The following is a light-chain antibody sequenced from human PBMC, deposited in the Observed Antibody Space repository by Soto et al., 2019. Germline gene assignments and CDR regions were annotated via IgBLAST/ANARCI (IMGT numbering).Light chain of an antibody. CDR3: QQYNNWPCT. CDR1: QSVSSN. J-gene: IGKJ2*02. CDR2: NQS. V-gene: IGKV3-15*01. Sequence: EIVMTQSPATLSVSPGERATLSGRASQSVSSNLAGYQQKPGQAPRLLSNNQSTRATGIPARFSGSGSGTEFTLTISSLQSEDFAIYYCQQYNNWPCTFGQGTTLEIK.